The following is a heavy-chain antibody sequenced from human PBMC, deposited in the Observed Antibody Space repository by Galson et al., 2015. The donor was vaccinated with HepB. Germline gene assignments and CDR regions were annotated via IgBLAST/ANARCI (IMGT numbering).Heavy chain of an antibody. D-gene: IGHD3-22*01. J-gene: IGHJ4*02. Sequence: SLRLSCAASGFTFSSYGMHWVRQAPGKGLEWVAVISYDGSNKYYADSVKGRFTISRDNSKNTLYLQMNSLRAEDTAVYYCAKDGGYYYDSSGYYYNYWGQGTLVTVSS. CDR3: AKDGGYYYDSSGYYYNY. CDR2: ISYDGSNK. CDR1: GFTFSSYG. V-gene: IGHV3-30*18.